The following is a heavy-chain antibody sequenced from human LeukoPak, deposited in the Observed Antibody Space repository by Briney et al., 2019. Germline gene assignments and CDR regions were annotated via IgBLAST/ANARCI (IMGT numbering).Heavy chain of an antibody. CDR3: AKDGLPYSGSRYYFDY. CDR2: ISHDGNSK. Sequence: GGSLRLSCAASGFTFSSYGMHWVRQAPGKGLERVTIISHDGNSKYYADSVKGRFTISRDNSKNTLYLQMNSLRAEDTAVYYCAKDGLPYSGSRYYFDYWGQGTLVTVSS. D-gene: IGHD1-26*01. V-gene: IGHV3-30*18. CDR1: GFTFSSYG. J-gene: IGHJ4*02.